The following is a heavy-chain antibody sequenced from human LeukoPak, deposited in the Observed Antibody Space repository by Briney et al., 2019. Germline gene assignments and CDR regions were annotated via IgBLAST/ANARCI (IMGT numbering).Heavy chain of an antibody. J-gene: IGHJ3*02. Sequence: GGSLRLSCAASGFTFSSYAMSWVRQAPGKGLEWVSSISSSSSYIYFADSVKGRFTISRDNARNSLYLQMNSLRAEDTAVYYCARDLRPYSGYDNLAFDIWGQGTMVTVSS. CDR1: GFTFSSYA. D-gene: IGHD5-12*01. CDR3: ARDLRPYSGYDNLAFDI. V-gene: IGHV3-21*01. CDR2: ISSSSSYI.